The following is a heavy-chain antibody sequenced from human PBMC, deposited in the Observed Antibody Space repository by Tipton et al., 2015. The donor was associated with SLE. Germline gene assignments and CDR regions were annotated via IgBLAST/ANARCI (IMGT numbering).Heavy chain of an antibody. Sequence: TLSLTCTVSGGSISSSSYYWGWIRQPPGKGLEWIGSIYYSGSTYYNPSLKSRVTISVDTSKNQFSLKLSSVTAADTAVYYCAREYQGSFYVNGAFDIWGQGTMVTVSS. V-gene: IGHV4-39*02. J-gene: IGHJ3*02. CDR2: IYYSGST. CDR3: AREYQGSFYVNGAFDI. D-gene: IGHD3-10*01. CDR1: GGSISSSSYY.